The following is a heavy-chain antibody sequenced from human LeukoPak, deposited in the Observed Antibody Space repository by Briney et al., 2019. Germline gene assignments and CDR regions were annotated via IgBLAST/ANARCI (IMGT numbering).Heavy chain of an antibody. Sequence: GGSLRLSCAASGFTFSDHYMDWVRQAPGKGLEWVGRTRNKANSYTTEYAASVKGRFTISRDDSTNSLYLQMNSLKTEDTAVYYCARASEGTYYPYFDYWGQETLVTVSS. CDR2: TRNKANSYTT. D-gene: IGHD1-26*01. CDR1: GFTFSDHY. J-gene: IGHJ4*02. V-gene: IGHV3-72*01. CDR3: ARASEGTYYPYFDY.